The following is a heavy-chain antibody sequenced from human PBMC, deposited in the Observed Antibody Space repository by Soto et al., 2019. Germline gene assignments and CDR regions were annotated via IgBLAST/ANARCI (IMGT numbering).Heavy chain of an antibody. J-gene: IGHJ6*03. CDR1: GGSFSGYY. V-gene: IGHV4-34*01. CDR2: INHSGST. D-gene: IGHD3-10*01. CDR3: ARGYGSGSYYSYYYYYMDV. Sequence: QVQLQQWGAGLLKPSETLSLTCAVYGGSFSGYYWSWIRQPPGKGLEWIGEINHSGSTNYNPSLRSRVTISVDTAKNQFSRKLSSVTAADTAVYYWARGYGSGSYYSYYYYYMDVWGKGTTVTVSS.